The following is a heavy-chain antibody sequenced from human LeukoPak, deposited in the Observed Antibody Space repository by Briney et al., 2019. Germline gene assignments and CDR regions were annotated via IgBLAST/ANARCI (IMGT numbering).Heavy chain of an antibody. V-gene: IGHV3-30*04. CDR3: ARDPTFRTGWSQNFLDY. D-gene: IGHD6-19*01. J-gene: IGHJ4*02. CDR2: ISFDGGNI. CDR1: GSTFEYYA. Sequence: PGGSLRLSCTHSGSTFEYYAMHGVRQAPGKGLEWVALISFDGGNIYYADSVKGRFTISRYNSNNMLYLQMDSLRGDDTAVYYCARDPTFRTGWSQNFLDYCGQGTLVTVSS.